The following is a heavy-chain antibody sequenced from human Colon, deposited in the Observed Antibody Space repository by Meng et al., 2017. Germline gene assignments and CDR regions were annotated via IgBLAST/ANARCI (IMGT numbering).Heavy chain of an antibody. V-gene: IGHV1-18*01. D-gene: IGHD1-14*01. Sequence: ASEVSCKASGYSFTSYAISWIRQAPGQGLEWMGWISAHNGNTHYAQSLQGRVTLTTDTSTSTAYMEVRSLRSDDTAVYYCMTTALTADYYYYGKDVWGQGTTVTVSS. CDR3: MTTALTADYYYYGKDV. J-gene: IGHJ6*02. CDR2: ISAHNGNT. CDR1: GYSFTSYA.